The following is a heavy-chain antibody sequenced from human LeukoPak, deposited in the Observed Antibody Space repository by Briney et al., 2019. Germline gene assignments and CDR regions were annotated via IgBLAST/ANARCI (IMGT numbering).Heavy chain of an antibody. CDR2: ISWNSGSI. J-gene: IGHJ6*02. CDR3: AKDLTYYDILTGSEDYYYYGMDV. Sequence: GRSLRLSCAASGFTFDDYAMHWVRQAPGKGLEWVSGISWNSGSIGYADSAKGRFTISRDNAKNSLYLQMNSLRAEDTALYYCAKDLTYYDILTGSEDYYYYGMDVWGQGTTVTVSS. D-gene: IGHD3-9*01. V-gene: IGHV3-9*01. CDR1: GFTFDDYA.